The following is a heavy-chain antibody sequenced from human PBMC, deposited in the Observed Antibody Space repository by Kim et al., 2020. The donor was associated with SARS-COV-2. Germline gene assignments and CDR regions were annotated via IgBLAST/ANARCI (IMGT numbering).Heavy chain of an antibody. CDR3: ARLPTGYPNWVDP. D-gene: IGHD3-9*01. Sequence: SETLSLTCAVSGGSITSNIYSWAWIRQSPEKRLEWIATFHPSGSTFYNPSLESRISISVDTSRNQFSLKMKSVTATDSAVYYCARLPTGYPNWVDPWGQGTLVTVSS. V-gene: IGHV4-39*01. CDR2: FHPSGST. CDR1: GGSITSNIYS. J-gene: IGHJ5*02.